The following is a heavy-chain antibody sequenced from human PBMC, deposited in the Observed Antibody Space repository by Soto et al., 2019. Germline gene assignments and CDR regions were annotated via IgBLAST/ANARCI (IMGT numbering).Heavy chain of an antibody. J-gene: IGHJ6*02. CDR1: GDSIISIYH. CDR2: IYYTGTT. V-gene: IGHV4-38-2*02. Sequence: SETLSLTCTVSGDSIISIYHWAWIRQSPGRGLEWIACIYYTGTTYYTPSLESRVTISVDTSKNQFSLSLSSVIAADTAVYFCARAPLSKHRSGYFDALDVWGQGTTVTVSS. D-gene: IGHD3-22*01. CDR3: ARAPLSKHRSGYFDALDV.